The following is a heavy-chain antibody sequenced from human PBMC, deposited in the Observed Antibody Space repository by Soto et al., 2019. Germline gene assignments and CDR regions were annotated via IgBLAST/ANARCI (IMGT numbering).Heavy chain of an antibody. CDR1: GGTFSSYA. CDR2: IIPIFGTA. V-gene: IGHV1-69*06. D-gene: IGHD5-18*01. J-gene: IGHJ4*02. Sequence: GASVKVSCKASGGTFSSYAISWVRQAPGQGLEWMGGIIPIFGTANYAQKFQGRVTTTADKSTSTAYMELSSLRSEDTAVYYCAAIMAMVDYWGQGTLVTVSS. CDR3: AAIMAMVDY.